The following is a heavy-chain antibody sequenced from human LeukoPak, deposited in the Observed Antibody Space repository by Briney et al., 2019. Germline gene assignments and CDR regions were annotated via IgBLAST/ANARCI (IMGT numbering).Heavy chain of an antibody. CDR3: ARRAGAYSHPYDY. D-gene: IGHD4/OR15-4a*01. CDR2: INSDGSST. V-gene: IGHV3-74*01. J-gene: IGHJ4*02. Sequence: GGSLRLSCAASRFTLSSYWMHWVRQVPGKGLVWVSRINSDGSSTTYADSVKGRFTISRDNSKNTLYLQMNNLRAEDTAVYYCARRAGAYSHPYDYWGQGTLVTVSS. CDR1: RFTLSSYW.